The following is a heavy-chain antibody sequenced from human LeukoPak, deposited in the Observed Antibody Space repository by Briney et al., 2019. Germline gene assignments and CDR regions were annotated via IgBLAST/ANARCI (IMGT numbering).Heavy chain of an antibody. CDR1: GVSISSYF. J-gene: IGHJ4*02. V-gene: IGHV4-59*01. CDR3: ASQLGGTTFH. Sequence: SVTLSLTCTVSGVSISSYFWSWIRQPPGKGLEWIGYVYYNGITNYNPSLKSRVSISLDTSKSQFSLKLNSVTAEDTAVYYCASQLGGTTFHWGRGTLVTVSS. D-gene: IGHD1-1*01. CDR2: VYYNGIT.